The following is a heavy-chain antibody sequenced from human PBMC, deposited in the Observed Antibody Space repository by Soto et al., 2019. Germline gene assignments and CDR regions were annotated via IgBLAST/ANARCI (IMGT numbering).Heavy chain of an antibody. J-gene: IGHJ4*02. Sequence: GVSLRLSCAASGFTFSSYWMSWVRQAPGKGLEWVANIKQDGSEKYYVDSVKGRFTISRDNAKNSLYLQMNSLRAEDTAVYYCARDLRSYYFDYWGQGPLVTVSS. V-gene: IGHV3-7*03. CDR3: ARDLRSYYFDY. CDR2: IKQDGSEK. CDR1: GFTFSSYW.